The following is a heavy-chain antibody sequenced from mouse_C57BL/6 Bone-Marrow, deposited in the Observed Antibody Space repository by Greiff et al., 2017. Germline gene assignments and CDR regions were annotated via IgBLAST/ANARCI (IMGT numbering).Heavy chain of an antibody. CDR2: IYPGGGYT. J-gene: IGHJ4*01. CDR3: ARGGYAMDY. Sequence: VQLQESGAELVRPGTSVTMSCKASGYTFTNYWIGWAKQRPGHGLEWIGDIYPGGGYTNYNEKFKGKATLTADKSSSTAYMQFSSLTSEDSAIYYCARGGYAMDYWGQGTSVTVSS. CDR1: GYTFTNYW. V-gene: IGHV1-63*01.